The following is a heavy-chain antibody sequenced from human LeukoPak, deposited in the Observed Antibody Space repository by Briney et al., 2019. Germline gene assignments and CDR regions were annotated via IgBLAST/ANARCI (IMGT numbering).Heavy chain of an antibody. V-gene: IGHV4-39*01. CDR3: ARLAIWFARPDP. D-gene: IGHD3-10*01. CDR2: GYYSGGS. CDR1: GGSIRSSRHY. J-gene: IGHJ5*02. Sequence: SETLSLTCTFSGGSIRSSRHYCGWVRQPPGKGLEWIGSGYYSGGSYYNPSLKSRVTMSVDTSKNQFFLKLTSVTATDTAVYYCARLAIWFARPDPWGQGTLVTVSS.